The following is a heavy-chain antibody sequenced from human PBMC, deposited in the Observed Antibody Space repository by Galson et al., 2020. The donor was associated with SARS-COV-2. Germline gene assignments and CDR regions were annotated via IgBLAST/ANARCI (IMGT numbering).Heavy chain of an antibody. D-gene: IGHD5-12*01. CDR1: GDSISSGGYY. J-gene: IGHJ4*02. CDR3: VRDRSGYGDFDY. CDR2: IYYSGST. Sequence: KTSETLSLTCTVSGDSISSGGYYWSWIRQHPGKGLEWIGYIYYSGSTYYNPSLKSRVTISVDTPKNQFSLKLNSVTAADTAVYYCVRDRSGYGDFDYWGQGTLVTVSS. V-gene: IGHV4-31*03.